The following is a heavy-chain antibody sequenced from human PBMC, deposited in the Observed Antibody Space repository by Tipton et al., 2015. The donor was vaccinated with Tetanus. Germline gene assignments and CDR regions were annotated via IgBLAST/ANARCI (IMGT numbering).Heavy chain of an antibody. Sequence: TLSLTCTVSGGSIYNYYWTWVRQSPGKAPEWIGYISDSGTTNYNPSLQSRVTMIVDTSRNQFSLKVTSLTAADTAVYYCARRGGRQQMLPKYLDYWGKGTLVTVSS. CDR1: GGSIYNYY. D-gene: IGHD6-13*01. V-gene: IGHV4-59*01. CDR2: ISDSGTT. J-gene: IGHJ4*02. CDR3: ARRGGRQQMLPKYLDY.